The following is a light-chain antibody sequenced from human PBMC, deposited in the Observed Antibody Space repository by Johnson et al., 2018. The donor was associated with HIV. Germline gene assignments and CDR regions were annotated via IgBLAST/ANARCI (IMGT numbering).Light chain of an antibody. CDR1: SSNIENNY. Sequence: QSVLTQPPSVSAAPGQKVTISCSGSSSNIENNYVSWYQQLPGTAPKLLIYEDNRRPSGTPDRFSGSKSGTSATLGITGLQTGDEADYYCGTWDSSRRAYVFGSGTKVTVL. V-gene: IGLV1-51*02. J-gene: IGLJ1*01. CDR2: EDN. CDR3: GTWDSSRRAYV.